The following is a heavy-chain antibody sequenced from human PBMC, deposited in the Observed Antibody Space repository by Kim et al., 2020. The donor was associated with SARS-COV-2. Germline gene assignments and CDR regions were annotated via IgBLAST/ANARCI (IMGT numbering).Heavy chain of an antibody. V-gene: IGHV3-23*01. D-gene: IGHD3-16*01. Sequence: GGSLRLSCVVSGFTFSNYAMTWVRQAPGKGLEWVSVISNSGDSTYYADSVKGRLTISRDNSKNTLYLQMNSLRAEDSAVYYCAKLLSAAAYDYFDYWGQG. CDR3: AKLLSAAAYDYFDY. CDR2: ISNSGDST. CDR1: GFTFSNYA. J-gene: IGHJ4*02.